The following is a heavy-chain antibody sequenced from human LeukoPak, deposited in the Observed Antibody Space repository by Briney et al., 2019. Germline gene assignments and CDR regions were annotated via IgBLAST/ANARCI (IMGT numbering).Heavy chain of an antibody. J-gene: IGHJ4*02. CDR2: IYSGGST. Sequence: PGGSLRLSCAASGFTFIDYSMNWVRQAPGKGLEWVSVIYSGGSTYYADSVKGRFTISRDNSKNTLYLQMNSLRAEDTALYYCAKGYSSSWYVLDYWGQGTLVTVSS. CDR1: GFTFIDYS. V-gene: IGHV3-53*05. CDR3: AKGYSSSWYVLDY. D-gene: IGHD6-13*01.